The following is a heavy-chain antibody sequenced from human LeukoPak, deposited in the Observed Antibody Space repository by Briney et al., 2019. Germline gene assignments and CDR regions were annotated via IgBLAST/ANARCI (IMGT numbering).Heavy chain of an antibody. CDR1: GGSFNGYY. CDR3: ARGSGHFDY. V-gene: IGHV4-34*01. CDR2: INHSGST. J-gene: IGHJ4*02. Sequence: WDTLSLTCALYGGSFNGYYSSWIRQPPGEGREWIGEINHSGSTNYNPPLKSGVTISVDTSKNQFSLKLSSVTAADTAVYYCARGSGHFDYWGQGTLVTVSS.